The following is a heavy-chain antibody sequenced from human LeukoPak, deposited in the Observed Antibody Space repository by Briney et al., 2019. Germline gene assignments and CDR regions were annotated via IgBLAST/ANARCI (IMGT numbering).Heavy chain of an antibody. CDR1: GFSFSDSY. V-gene: IGHV4-34*01. D-gene: IGHD3-10*01. J-gene: IGHJ6*03. CDR3: ARVSVGTMVRGVIIKYYYYMDV. Sequence: AGGSLRLSCVVSGFSFSDSYMTWIRQPPGKGLEWIGEINHSGSTNYNPSLKSRVTISVDTSKNQFSLKLSSVTAADTAVYYCARVSVGTMVRGVIIKYYYYMDVWGKGTTVTISS. CDR2: INHSGST.